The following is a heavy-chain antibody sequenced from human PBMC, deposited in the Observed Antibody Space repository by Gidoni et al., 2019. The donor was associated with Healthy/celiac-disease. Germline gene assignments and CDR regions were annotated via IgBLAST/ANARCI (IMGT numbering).Heavy chain of an antibody. Sequence: QVPLVESGGGLVKPGGSLRLSCAASGFTFSDHYMTWIRQAPGKGLEWVSYISSSGSTIYYADSVKGRFTISRDNAKNSLYLQMNSMRAEDTAVYYCAGDLSGSSKRRSYYYYGMDVWGQGTTVTVSS. D-gene: IGHD1-26*01. V-gene: IGHV3-11*04. CDR3: AGDLSGSSKRRSYYYYGMDV. CDR2: ISSSGSTI. J-gene: IGHJ6*02. CDR1: GFTFSDHY.